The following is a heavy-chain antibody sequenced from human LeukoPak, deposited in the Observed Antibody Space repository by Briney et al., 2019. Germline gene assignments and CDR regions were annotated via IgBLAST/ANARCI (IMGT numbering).Heavy chain of an antibody. CDR1: GGSISSYY. CDR3: ARRHYYDSSGYSGEAFDI. CDR2: IYYSGST. V-gene: IGHV4-59*08. J-gene: IGHJ3*02. D-gene: IGHD3-22*01. Sequence: SETLSLTCTVSGGSISSYYWSWIRQPPGKGLEWIGYIYYSGSTNYNPSLKSRVTISVDTSKNQFSLKLSSVTAADTAVYYCARRHYYDSSGYSGEAFDIWGQGTMVTVSS.